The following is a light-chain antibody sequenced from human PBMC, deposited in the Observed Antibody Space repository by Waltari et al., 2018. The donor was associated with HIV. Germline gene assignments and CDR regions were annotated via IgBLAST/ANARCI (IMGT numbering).Light chain of an antibody. Sequence: QSALTQPASVSGSPGQSITISCTGTSSDVGGYIYVSWYQQHPGKAPKVMIYEVTNRPSGVSNRFSGSKSGNTASLTISGLQAEDEADYYCSSYTSSNTVVFGGGTKLTVL. CDR3: SSYTSSNTVV. CDR2: EVT. V-gene: IGLV2-14*01. CDR1: SSDVGGYIY. J-gene: IGLJ2*01.